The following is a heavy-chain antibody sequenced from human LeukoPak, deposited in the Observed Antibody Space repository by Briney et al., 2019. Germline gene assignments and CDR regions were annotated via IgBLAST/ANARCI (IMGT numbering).Heavy chain of an antibody. J-gene: IGHJ6*03. D-gene: IGHD3-10*01. CDR3: ARVISPETYYYFSYYYYVDV. V-gene: IGHV4-59*01. CDR1: GGSFSSFY. CDR2: VSKSEST. Sequence: SETLSLTCTVSGGSFSSFYWSWIRQAPRKRLGWIGYVSKSESTNYNPSLKSRVTISLDTSKNQFSLKLSSVTAADTAVYYCARVISPETYYYFSYYYYVDVWGKGTTVTVSS.